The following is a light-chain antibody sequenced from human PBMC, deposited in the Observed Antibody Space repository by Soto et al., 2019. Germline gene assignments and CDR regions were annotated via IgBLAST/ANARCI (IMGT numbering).Light chain of an antibody. CDR2: GAS. V-gene: IGKV3-20*01. J-gene: IGKJ1*01. Sequence: EIVLTQSPGTLSLSPGERATLSCRASQSVNSNYLAWYQRKPGQAPRLLIYGASNRATEIPYRFSDSGSGTDFTLTITRLEAEEFAVYYCQQYDSTPPTFGQGTKVEVK. CDR3: QQYDSTPPT. CDR1: QSVNSNY.